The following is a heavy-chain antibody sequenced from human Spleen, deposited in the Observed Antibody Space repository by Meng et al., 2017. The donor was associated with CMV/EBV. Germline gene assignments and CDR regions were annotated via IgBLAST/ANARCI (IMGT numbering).Heavy chain of an antibody. J-gene: IGHJ4*02. CDR3: ARDGGGDSSGYFLFDY. V-gene: IGHV4-31*02. Sequence: SISSGGYYWRWIRQHPGKGLEWIGYIYYSGSTYYNPSLKSRVTISVDTSKNQFSLKLSSVTAADTAVYYCARDGGGDSSGYFLFDYWGQGTLVTVSS. CDR2: IYYSGST. CDR1: SISSGGYY. D-gene: IGHD3-22*01.